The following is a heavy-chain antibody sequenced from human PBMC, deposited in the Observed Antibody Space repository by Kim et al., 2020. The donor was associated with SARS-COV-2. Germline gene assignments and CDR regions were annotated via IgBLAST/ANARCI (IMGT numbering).Heavy chain of an antibody. J-gene: IGHJ6*02. Sequence: GGSLRLSCAASGFTFSSYAMHWVRQAPGKGLEWVAVISYDGSNKYYADSVKGRFTISRDNSKNTLYLQMNSLRAEDTAVYYCARVFHDVVVVVAATHYYYGMDVWGQGTTVTVSS. D-gene: IGHD2-15*01. CDR2: ISYDGSNK. CDR1: GFTFSSYA. CDR3: ARVFHDVVVVVAATHYYYGMDV. V-gene: IGHV3-30*04.